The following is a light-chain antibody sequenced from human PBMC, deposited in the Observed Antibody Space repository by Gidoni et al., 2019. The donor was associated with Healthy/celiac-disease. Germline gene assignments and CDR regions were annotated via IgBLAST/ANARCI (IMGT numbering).Light chain of an antibody. Sequence: DIQMTQSPSSLSASVGDRVTITCRASKSISSYLNWYQQKPGKAPKLLIYAASSLQSGVPSRFSGSGSGTDFTLTISSLQPEDFATYYCQQSYSTPLTFXPXTKVDIK. CDR2: AAS. J-gene: IGKJ3*01. CDR1: KSISSY. CDR3: QQSYSTPLT. V-gene: IGKV1-39*01.